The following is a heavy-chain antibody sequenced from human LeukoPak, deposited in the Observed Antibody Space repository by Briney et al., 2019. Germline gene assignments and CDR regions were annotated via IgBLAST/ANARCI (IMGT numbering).Heavy chain of an antibody. Sequence: SETLSLTCTVSGGTISSSSYYWSWIRQPPGKGLEWVGYIYNSGSTNYNPSLKSRVTISVDTSKNQFSLKLSSVTAADTAVYYCARGDYYYYMDVWGKGTTVTVSS. CDR3: ARGDYYYYMDV. J-gene: IGHJ6*03. CDR1: GGTISSSSYY. CDR2: IYNSGST. V-gene: IGHV4-61*01.